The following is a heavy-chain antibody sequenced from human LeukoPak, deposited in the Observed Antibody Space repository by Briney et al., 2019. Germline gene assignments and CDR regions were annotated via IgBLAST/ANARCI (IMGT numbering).Heavy chain of an antibody. Sequence: PSETLSLTCTVSGDSFTRSDYFWAWVRQPPGKGLEWIGEINHSGSTNYNPSLKSRVTISVDTSKNQFSLKLSSVTAADTAVYYCARGPGQLERLIDYWGQGTLVTVSS. CDR3: ARGPGQLERLIDY. J-gene: IGHJ4*02. CDR1: GDSFTRSDYF. CDR2: INHSGST. D-gene: IGHD1-1*01. V-gene: IGHV4-34*01.